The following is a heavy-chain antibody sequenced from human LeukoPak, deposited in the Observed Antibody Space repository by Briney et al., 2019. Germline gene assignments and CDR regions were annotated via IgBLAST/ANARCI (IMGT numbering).Heavy chain of an antibody. CDR2: ISGSGGST. CDR3: AKGGKTYYYGSGSLVG. J-gene: IGHJ4*02. Sequence: GGSLRLSCAASGFTFSSYAMSWVRRAPGKGLEWVSAISGSGGSTYYADSVKGRFTISRDNSKNTLYLQMNSLRAEDTAVYYCAKGGKTYYYGSGSLVGWGQGTLVTVSS. D-gene: IGHD3-10*01. V-gene: IGHV3-23*01. CDR1: GFTFSSYA.